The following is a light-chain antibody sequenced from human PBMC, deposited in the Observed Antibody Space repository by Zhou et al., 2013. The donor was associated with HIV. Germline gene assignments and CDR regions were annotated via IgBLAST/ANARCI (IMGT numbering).Light chain of an antibody. CDR1: QSISNW. J-gene: IGKJ1*01. CDR2: KAS. V-gene: IGKV1-5*03. CDR3: QQYDTYWT. Sequence: DIQMTQSPSTLSASVGDRVTITCRASQSISNWLAWYQQKPGKAPKLLIYKASTLETGVPSRFSGSGSGTDFTLTISSLQPDDFATYYCQQYDTYWTFGQGTKVEVQ.